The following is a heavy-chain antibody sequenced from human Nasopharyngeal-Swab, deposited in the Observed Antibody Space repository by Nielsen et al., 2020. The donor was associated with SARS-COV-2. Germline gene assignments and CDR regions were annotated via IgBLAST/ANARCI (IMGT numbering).Heavy chain of an antibody. CDR3: VRGPVEGATGYFQF. V-gene: IGHV3-74*03. J-gene: IGHJ1*01. Sequence: GGSLRLSCATSGFTFSNYWMHWVRQAPGKGLEWVARIYMRGRTTTHADSVKGRFTISRDNAKNTLSLQMNSLTPADTAVYFCVRGPVEGATGYFQFWGQGTLVTVSS. D-gene: IGHD1-26*01. CDR2: IYMRGRTT. CDR1: GFTFSNYW.